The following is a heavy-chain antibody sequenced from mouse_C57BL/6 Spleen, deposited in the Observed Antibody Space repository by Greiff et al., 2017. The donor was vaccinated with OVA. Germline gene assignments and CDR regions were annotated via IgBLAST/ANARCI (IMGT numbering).Heavy chain of an antibody. D-gene: IGHD1-1*01. Sequence: QVQLQQSGAELARPGASVKMSCKASGYTFTSYTMHWVKQRPGQGLEWIGYINPSSGYTKYNQKFQDKATLTADKSSSTAYMQLSSLTSEDSAVYYCARPGITTVVAFDYWGQGTTLTVSS. CDR1: GYTFTSYT. CDR3: ARPGITTVVAFDY. V-gene: IGHV1-4*01. J-gene: IGHJ2*01. CDR2: INPSSGYT.